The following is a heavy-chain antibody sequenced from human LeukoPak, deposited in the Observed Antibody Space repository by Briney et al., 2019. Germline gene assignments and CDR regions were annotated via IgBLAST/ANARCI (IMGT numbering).Heavy chain of an antibody. J-gene: IGHJ4*02. V-gene: IGHV3-21*01. D-gene: IGHD3-22*01. CDR3: ARDSAGSITMIQPDY. Sequence: GGSLRLSCAASGFTFSSYSMNWVRQAPGKGLEWVSSISSSSSYIYYADSAKGRFTISRDNAKNSLYLQMNSLRAEDTAVYYCARDSAGSITMIQPDYWGQGTLVTVSS. CDR1: GFTFSSYS. CDR2: ISSSSSYI.